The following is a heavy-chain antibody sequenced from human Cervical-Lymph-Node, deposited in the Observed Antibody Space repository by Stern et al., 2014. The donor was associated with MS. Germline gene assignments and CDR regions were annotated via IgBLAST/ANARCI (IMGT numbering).Heavy chain of an antibody. D-gene: IGHD4-17*01. J-gene: IGHJ6*02. Sequence: DQLVESGAEVKKPGSSVKVSCKASGGTFSSYPFNWVRQAPGQGLEWMGGIIPLFGTANYAQRFQGRVTITADESTSTAYMELSSLRSEDTAVYYCASPVTLTVGAMDVWGQGTTVTVSS. CDR1: GGTFSSYP. V-gene: IGHV1-69*01. CDR2: IIPLFGTA. CDR3: ASPVTLTVGAMDV.